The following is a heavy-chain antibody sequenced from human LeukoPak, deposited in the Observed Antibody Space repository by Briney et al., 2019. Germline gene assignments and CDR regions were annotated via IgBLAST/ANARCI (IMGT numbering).Heavy chain of an antibody. J-gene: IGHJ4*02. Sequence: GGSLRLSCAASGFTFSNYAMNWVRQAPGKGLEWVSVIYSGGSTYYADSVKGRFTISRDNSKNTLYLQMNSLRAEDTAVYYCARAHYYYDSSGYSFDYWGQGTLVTVSS. D-gene: IGHD3-22*01. V-gene: IGHV3-53*01. CDR1: GFTFSNYA. CDR3: ARAHYYYDSSGYSFDY. CDR2: IYSGGST.